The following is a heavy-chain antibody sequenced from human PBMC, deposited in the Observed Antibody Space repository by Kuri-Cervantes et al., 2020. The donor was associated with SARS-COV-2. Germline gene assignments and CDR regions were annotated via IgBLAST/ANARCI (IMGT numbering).Heavy chain of an antibody. D-gene: IGHD6-13*01. Sequence: SVKVSCKASGGTFSSYAISWVRQAPGQGLEWMGRIIPILGTADYAQKFQGRVTITADKSTSTAYMELSSLRSEDTAVYYCAREIPSAAGDDYWGQGTLVTVSS. J-gene: IGHJ4*02. CDR1: GGTFSSYA. V-gene: IGHV1-69*04. CDR3: AREIPSAAGDDY. CDR2: IIPILGTA.